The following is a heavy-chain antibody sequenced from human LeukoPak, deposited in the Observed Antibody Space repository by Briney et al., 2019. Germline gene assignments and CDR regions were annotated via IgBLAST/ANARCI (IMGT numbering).Heavy chain of an antibody. Sequence: KPSETLSLTCAVYGGSFSGYYWSWIRQPPGKGLEWIGEINHSGSTNYNPSLKSRVTISVDTSKNQFSLKLSSVTAADTAEYYCARRVAGSGFRDYWGQGTLVTVSS. V-gene: IGHV4-34*01. CDR1: GGSFSGYY. D-gene: IGHD3-22*01. CDR3: ARRVAGSGFRDY. CDR2: INHSGST. J-gene: IGHJ4*02.